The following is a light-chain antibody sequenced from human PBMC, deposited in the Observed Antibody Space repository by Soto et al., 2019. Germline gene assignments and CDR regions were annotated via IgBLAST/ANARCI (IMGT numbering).Light chain of an antibody. J-gene: IGKJ4*01. V-gene: IGKV3-15*01. CDR3: QHYANWPLT. CDR2: DAS. Sequence: EIVMTQSPATLSVSPGERATLSCRASQTVSINLAWYQQKPGQAPRLLIFDASTRATGIPARFSGSGSGTEFTLTISSLQSEDFAVYYCQHYANWPLTFGGGTKIESK. CDR1: QTVSIN.